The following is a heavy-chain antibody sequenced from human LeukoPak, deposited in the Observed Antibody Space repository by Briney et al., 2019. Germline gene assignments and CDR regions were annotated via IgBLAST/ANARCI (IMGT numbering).Heavy chain of an antibody. D-gene: IGHD2-15*01. J-gene: IGHJ4*02. CDR2: ISDTGGAT. V-gene: IGHV3-23*01. Sequence: GGSLRLSCEASGLSFSTIGMSWVRHAPGKGLEWGSSISDTGGATYYPDSVKARFNDSRDNSETPLHLQMNSLRAEDTAVYYCARDLGYCRGGSCYGFDYWGQGTLVSVSS. CDR3: ARDLGYCRGGSCYGFDY. CDR1: GLSFSTIG.